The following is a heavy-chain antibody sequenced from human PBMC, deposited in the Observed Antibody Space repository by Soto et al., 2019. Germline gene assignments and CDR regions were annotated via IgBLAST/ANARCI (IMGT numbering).Heavy chain of an antibody. CDR2: MNPKSGNT. Sequence: GASVKVSCKASGYTLSNYDINWVRQAAGQGLEWMGWMNPKSGNTGYAQNFQGRVTMTRNTSISTAYMELSSLTSEDTAVYYCASGWEVPSATVDYWGQGTLVTASS. D-gene: IGHD2-2*01. V-gene: IGHV1-8*01. CDR1: GYTLSNYD. CDR3: ASGWEVPSATVDY. J-gene: IGHJ4*02.